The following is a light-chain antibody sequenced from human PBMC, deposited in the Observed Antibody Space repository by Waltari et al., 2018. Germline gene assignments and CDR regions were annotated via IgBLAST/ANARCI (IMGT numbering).Light chain of an antibody. CDR2: SDN. CDR1: RSNIGANT. CDR3: ATWDANVNAQVV. J-gene: IGLJ2*01. Sequence: QSALTQPPSVSGTPGQTVTISCSGTRSNIGANTVNWYQQVPGTAPKLLIFSDNQLSSGIPDRLSGSKSGTSASLAISGLQSDDEADYFCATWDANVNAQVVFGGGTTVTV. V-gene: IGLV1-44*01.